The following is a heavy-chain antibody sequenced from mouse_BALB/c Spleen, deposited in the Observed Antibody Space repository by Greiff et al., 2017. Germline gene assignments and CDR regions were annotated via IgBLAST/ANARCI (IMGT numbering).Heavy chain of an antibody. V-gene: IGHV5-6-5*01. CDR2: ISSGGST. CDR1: GFTFSSYA. CDR3: ARGGYGSSSGLYYFDY. D-gene: IGHD1-1*01. Sequence: EVKVVESGGGLVKPGGSLKLSCAASGFTFSSYAMSWVRQTPEKRLEWVASISSGGSTYYPDSVKGRFTISRDNARNILYLQMSSLRSEDTAMYYCARGGYGSSSGLYYFDYWGQGTTLTVSS. J-gene: IGHJ2*01.